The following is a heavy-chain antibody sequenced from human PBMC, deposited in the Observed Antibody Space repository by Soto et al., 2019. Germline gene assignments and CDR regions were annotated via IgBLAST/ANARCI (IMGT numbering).Heavy chain of an antibody. CDR2: IWYDGSNK. Sequence: QVQLVESGGGVVQPGRSLRLSCAASGFTFSSYGMHWVRQAPGKGLEWVAVIWYDGSNKYYADSVKGRFTISRDNSKNTLYLQMNSLRAEDTAVYYCARLGGTAARPAAAGGGGATTSPFDYWGQGTLVTVSS. J-gene: IGHJ4*02. D-gene: IGHD1-26*01. CDR1: GFTFSSYG. CDR3: ARLGGTAARPAAAGGGGATTSPFDY. V-gene: IGHV3-33*01.